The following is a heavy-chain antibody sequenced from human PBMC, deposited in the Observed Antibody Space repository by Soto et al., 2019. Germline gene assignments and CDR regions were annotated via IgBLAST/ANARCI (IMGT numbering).Heavy chain of an antibody. CDR3: ARPGGAHQQNYFDP. CDR1: GYSLTSYW. D-gene: IGHD1-7*01. CDR2: IYPGDSDT. J-gene: IGHJ5*02. V-gene: IGHV5-51*01. Sequence: GESLKISCKGSGYSLTSYWIAWVRQMPGKGLEWMGSIYPGDSDTKYSPSFQGQVTISVDKSISTAYLQWSSLKASDTGMYYCARPGGAHQQNYFDPWGQGTLVTVSS.